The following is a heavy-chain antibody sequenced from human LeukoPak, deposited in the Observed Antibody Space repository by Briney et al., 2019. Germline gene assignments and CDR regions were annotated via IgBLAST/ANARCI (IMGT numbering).Heavy chain of an antibody. D-gene: IGHD3-10*01. CDR1: AGSIRGYY. V-gene: IGHV4-59*01. Sequence: TSETLSLTCNVSAGSIRGYYWSWIRQPPGKGLEWIGYIYSSGSTNYNPSLKSRVTMSVDTSKNQFSLKVSSVTAADTAVYYCARVFDSGSQAYFYYMDVWGKGTTVTISS. CDR3: ARVFDSGSQAYFYYMDV. CDR2: IYSSGST. J-gene: IGHJ6*03.